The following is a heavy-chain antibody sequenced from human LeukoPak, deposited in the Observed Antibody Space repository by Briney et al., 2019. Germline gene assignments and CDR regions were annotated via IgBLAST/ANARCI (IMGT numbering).Heavy chain of an antibody. Sequence: GESLKISCKGSGYSFTSYWIGWVRQAPGKGLEWVSTIGAGGGTYYADSVKGRFTISGDNSKNTLYLQMNSLRAGDTAVYYCANRGKYYFDSWGQGTLVTVSS. CDR2: IGAGGGT. CDR1: GYSFTSYW. V-gene: IGHV3-23*01. D-gene: IGHD1-14*01. CDR3: ANRGKYYFDS. J-gene: IGHJ4*02.